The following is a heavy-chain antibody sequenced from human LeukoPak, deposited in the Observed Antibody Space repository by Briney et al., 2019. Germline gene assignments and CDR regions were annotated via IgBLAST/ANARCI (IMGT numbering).Heavy chain of an antibody. CDR3: AKKAQYNGNYPLDY. CDR2: INSDGSYT. V-gene: IGHV3-74*01. D-gene: IGHD1-26*01. J-gene: IGHJ4*02. CDR1: GFTFSRYW. Sequence: GGSLRLSCAASGFTFSRYWMHWVRQAPGKGLVWVSRINSDGSYTSYADFVKGRFTISRDNSKNTLYLQMNSLRAEDTALYFCAKKAQYNGNYPLDYWGQGTLVTVSS.